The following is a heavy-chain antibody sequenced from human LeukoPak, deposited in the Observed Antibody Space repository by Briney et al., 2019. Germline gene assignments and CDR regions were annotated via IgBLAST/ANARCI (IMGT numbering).Heavy chain of an antibody. D-gene: IGHD2-2*01. J-gene: IGHJ3*02. V-gene: IGHV4-31*03. CDR2: ICYSGRI. Sequence: SQTLTLTCTVSGVSISSGGYYWSWLRQHPGKGLEWIGYICYSGRIYYNPSLKSRVTISVDTSKNQYSLKLSSVTAADTAGYDCARGSRGCSSTSCYLTVSFDIWGQGTMVTVSS. CDR3: ARGSRGCSSTSCYLTVSFDI. CDR1: GVSISSGGYY.